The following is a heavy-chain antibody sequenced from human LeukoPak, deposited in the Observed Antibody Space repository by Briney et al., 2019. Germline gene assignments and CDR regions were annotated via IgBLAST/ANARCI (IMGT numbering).Heavy chain of an antibody. V-gene: IGHV4-59*01. Sequence: SETLSLTCAVYGGSFSGYYWSWIRQPPGKGLEWIGYIYYSGSTNYNPSLKSRVTISVETSKSEFSLKLRSVTAADTAVYYCARVTGYRIEDYFDYWGQGTLVTVSS. CDR3: ARVTGYRIEDYFDY. CDR2: IYYSGST. D-gene: IGHD6-13*01. J-gene: IGHJ4*02. CDR1: GGSFSGYY.